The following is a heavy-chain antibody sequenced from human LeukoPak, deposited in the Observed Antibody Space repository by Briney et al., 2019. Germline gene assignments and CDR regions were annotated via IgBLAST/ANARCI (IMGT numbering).Heavy chain of an antibody. CDR3: STTVPNVMATVVTDY. Sequence: PGGSLRLSCAASGFTVSSNYMSWVRQAPGKGLEWAAVIYSNGRTYYADSVKGRFTISRDNSNNIVHLQMNSLRDEDTAMYYCSTTVPNVMATVVTDYWGQGTLVTVSS. D-gene: IGHD4-23*01. CDR1: GFTVSSNY. V-gene: IGHV3-53*01. CDR2: IYSNGRT. J-gene: IGHJ4*02.